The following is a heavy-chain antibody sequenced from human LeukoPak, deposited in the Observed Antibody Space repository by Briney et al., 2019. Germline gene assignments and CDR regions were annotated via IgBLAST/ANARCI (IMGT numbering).Heavy chain of an antibody. Sequence: ASVKVSCTASGYTFTSYGISWVRQAPGQGPEWMGWISAYNGNTNYAQKLQGRVTMTTDTSTSTANMELRSLRSDDTAVYYCARDLGGVVIRFDYWGQGTLVTVSS. V-gene: IGHV1-18*01. CDR2: ISAYNGNT. CDR3: ARDLGGVVIRFDY. CDR1: GYTFTSYG. J-gene: IGHJ4*02. D-gene: IGHD3-3*01.